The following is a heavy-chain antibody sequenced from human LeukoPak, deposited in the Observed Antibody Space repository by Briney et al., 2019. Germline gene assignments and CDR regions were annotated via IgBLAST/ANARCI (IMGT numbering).Heavy chain of an antibody. CDR1: GGSISSYY. Sequence: SETLSLTCSVPGGSISSYYWSWIRQPPGKGLEWIGYTYYSGNPNYNPSLKSRVTISVDTSKSQFSLNLTSVTAADTAVYYCARHSSSVRGWFDLWGQGTLVTVSS. CDR3: ARHSSSVRGWFDL. J-gene: IGHJ5*02. V-gene: IGHV4-59*08. D-gene: IGHD6-13*01. CDR2: TYYSGNP.